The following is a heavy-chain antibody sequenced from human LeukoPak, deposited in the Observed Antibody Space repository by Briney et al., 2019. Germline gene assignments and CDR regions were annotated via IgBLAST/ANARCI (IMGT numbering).Heavy chain of an antibody. D-gene: IGHD6-19*01. V-gene: IGHV3-23*01. Sequence: GGSLRLSCAASGFTFSSYGMHWVRQAPGKGLEWVSAISGSGGSTYYADSVKGRFTISRDNSKNTLYLQMNSLRAEDTAVYYCAKDGDSTSIAVAGYFDYWGQGTLVTVSS. J-gene: IGHJ4*02. CDR1: GFTFSSYG. CDR2: ISGSGGST. CDR3: AKDGDSTSIAVAGYFDY.